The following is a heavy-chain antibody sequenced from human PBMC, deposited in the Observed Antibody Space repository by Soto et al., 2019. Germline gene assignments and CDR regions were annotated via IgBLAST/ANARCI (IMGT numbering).Heavy chain of an antibody. V-gene: IGHV4-59*01. D-gene: IGHD3-3*01. Sequence: QVQLQESGPGLVKPSETLSLTCIVSGGSIISYYWSWIRQPPGKGLEWIGHIYYSGSTNYNPSLKSRVTISVDTSKNHFSLKLSSVTAADTAVYYCARSSPRVVSPWDYWGQGTLFTVSS. CDR1: GGSIISYY. J-gene: IGHJ4*02. CDR3: ARSSPRVVSPWDY. CDR2: IYYSGST.